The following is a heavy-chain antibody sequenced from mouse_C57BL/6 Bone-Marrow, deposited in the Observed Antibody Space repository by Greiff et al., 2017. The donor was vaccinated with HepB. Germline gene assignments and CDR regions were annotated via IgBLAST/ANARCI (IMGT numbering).Heavy chain of an antibody. V-gene: IGHV1-9*01. CDR2: ILPGSGST. D-gene: IGHD1-1*01. CDR1: GYTFTGYW. J-gene: IGHJ1*03. CDR3: ARSGNYYGSSYRWYFDV. Sequence: VQLQESGAELMKPGASVKLSCKATGYTFTGYWIEWVKQRPGHGLEWIGEILPGSGSTNYNEKFKGKATFTADTSSNTAYMQLSSLTTEDSAIYYCARSGNYYGSSYRWYFDVWGTGTTVTVSS.